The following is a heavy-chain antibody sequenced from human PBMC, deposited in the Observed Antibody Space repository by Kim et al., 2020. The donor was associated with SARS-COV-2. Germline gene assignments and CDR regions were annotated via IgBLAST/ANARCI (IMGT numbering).Heavy chain of an antibody. J-gene: IGHJ4*02. CDR1: GYTFTSYD. CDR3: ARIGMVRGDFDY. CDR2: MNPNSGNT. Sequence: ASVKVSCKASGYTFTSYDINWVRQATGQGLEWMGWMNPNSGNTGYAQKFQGRVTMTRNTSISTAYMELSSLRSEDTAVYYCARIGMVRGDFDYWGQGTLVTVSS. V-gene: IGHV1-8*01. D-gene: IGHD3-10*01.